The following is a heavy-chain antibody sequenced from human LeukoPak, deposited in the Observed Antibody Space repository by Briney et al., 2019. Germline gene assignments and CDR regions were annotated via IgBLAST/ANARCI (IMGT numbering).Heavy chain of an antibody. J-gene: IGHJ4*02. Sequence: GSLRLSCAASGFTVSSNYMNWVRQAPGKGLEWVSVIYSGGSAYYADSVKGRFTISRDNSKNTLYLQMNSLRAEDTAVYYCAREAVTRNYFDYWGQGTLVTVSS. CDR3: AREAVTRNYFDY. V-gene: IGHV3-53*01. CDR2: IYSGGSA. D-gene: IGHD4-17*01. CDR1: GFTVSSNY.